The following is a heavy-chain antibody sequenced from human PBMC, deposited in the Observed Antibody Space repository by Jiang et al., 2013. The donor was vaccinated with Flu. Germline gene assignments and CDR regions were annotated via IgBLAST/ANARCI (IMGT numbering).Heavy chain of an antibody. CDR3: ARVDQTADYSKDY. D-gene: IGHD4-11*01. Sequence: LLKPSETLSLTCAVYGGSFSGYYWSWIRQPPGKGLEWIGEINHSGSTNYNPSLKSRVTISVDTSKNQFSLKLSSVTAADTAVYYCARVDQTADYSKDYRGQGTLVTVSS. V-gene: IGHV4-34*01. CDR2: INHSGST. CDR1: GGSFSGYY. J-gene: IGHJ4*02.